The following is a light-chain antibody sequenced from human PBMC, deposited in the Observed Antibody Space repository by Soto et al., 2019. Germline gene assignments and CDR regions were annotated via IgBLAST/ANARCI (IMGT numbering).Light chain of an antibody. Sequence: EIVMTQSPAALSVSPGERATLTCKASQTVSSNLAWYQQKRGQAPRLLIYDASTRATGIPARFSGSGSGTDFTLTISSLQSEDFAVYFCQQYNNWPPWTFGQGTKVEPK. J-gene: IGKJ1*01. CDR1: QTVSSN. CDR3: QQYNNWPPWT. V-gene: IGKV3-15*01. CDR2: DAS.